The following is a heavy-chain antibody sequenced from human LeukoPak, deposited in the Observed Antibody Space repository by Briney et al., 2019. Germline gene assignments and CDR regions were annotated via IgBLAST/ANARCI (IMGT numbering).Heavy chain of an antibody. CDR3: AKDRTVGASYWYFDL. CDR1: GLTVSSDY. D-gene: IGHD1-26*01. Sequence: GGSLRLSCAASGLTVSSDYMSWVRQAPGKGLEWVSVIYSGGSTYYVDSVKGRFTISRDNSKNTLFLHMNTLRAEDTAIYYCAKDRTVGASYWYFDLWGRGTLVTVSS. V-gene: IGHV3-53*01. J-gene: IGHJ2*01. CDR2: IYSGGST.